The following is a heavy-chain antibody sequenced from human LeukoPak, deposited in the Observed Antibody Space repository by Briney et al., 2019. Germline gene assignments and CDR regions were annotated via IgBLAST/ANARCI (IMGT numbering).Heavy chain of an antibody. D-gene: IGHD6-13*01. V-gene: IGHV3-21*01. CDR2: ISSTSIYI. Sequence: GGSLRLSCATSGFIFSTYDMNWVRQTPGKGLEWVSSISSTSIYIYYADSVKGRFAISRDNAKHPLFLQMDSLRAEDTGVYYCARDLTAADTVWGQGTLVTVSS. CDR1: GFIFSTYD. CDR3: ARDLTAADTV. J-gene: IGHJ4*02.